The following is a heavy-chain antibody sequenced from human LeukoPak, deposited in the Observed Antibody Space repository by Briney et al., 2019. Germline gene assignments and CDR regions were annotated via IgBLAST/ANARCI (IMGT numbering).Heavy chain of an antibody. Sequence: PGGSLRLSCAASGFTFSRFRMSWVRQPPGKGLEWMANINQDGSEIYYVDSVKGRFTVSTDNAENSLYLQMSSLRAEDTAVYYCASSWGSAIDFWGQGTLVTVSS. V-gene: IGHV3-7*01. CDR3: ASSWGSAIDF. D-gene: IGHD3-16*01. J-gene: IGHJ4*02. CDR2: INQDGSEI. CDR1: GFTFSRFR.